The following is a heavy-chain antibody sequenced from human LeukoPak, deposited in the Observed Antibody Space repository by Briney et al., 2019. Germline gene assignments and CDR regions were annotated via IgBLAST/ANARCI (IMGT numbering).Heavy chain of an antibody. D-gene: IGHD2-2*01. CDR3: AKDIVVVPAAGNAFDI. J-gene: IGHJ3*02. Sequence: GGSLRLSCAASRFTFSSYAMTWVRQAPGKGLEWVSSISGSGGSTYYADSVRGRFTLSRDNSKNMLYLQMNSLRAEDTAVYYCAKDIVVVPAAGNAFDIWGQGTMVTVSS. CDR1: RFTFSSYA. V-gene: IGHV3-23*01. CDR2: ISGSGGST.